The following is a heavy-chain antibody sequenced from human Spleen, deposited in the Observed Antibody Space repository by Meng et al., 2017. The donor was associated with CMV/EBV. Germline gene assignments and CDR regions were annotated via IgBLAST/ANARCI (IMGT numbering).Heavy chain of an antibody. CDR3: ARGIVGGY. J-gene: IGHJ4*02. CDR2: ISPYNDNT. Sequence: SVKVSCKASGYSFSTYAINWGRQAPGQGLEWVGWISPYNDNTNYAQIFQGRVTMTTDTSTSTAYMEVRSLKSDDTAVYYCARGIVGGYWGQGTLVTVSS. V-gene: IGHV1-18*01. D-gene: IGHD1-26*01. CDR1: GYSFSTYA.